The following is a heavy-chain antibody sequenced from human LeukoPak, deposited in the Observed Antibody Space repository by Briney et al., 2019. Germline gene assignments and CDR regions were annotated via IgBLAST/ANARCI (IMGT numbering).Heavy chain of an antibody. Sequence: GRSLRLSCAASGFTFSSYAMHWVRQAPGKGLEWVAVISYDGSNKYYADSVKGRFTISRDNSKNTLYLQMNSLRAEDTAVYYCARDRIPYRVAAADFDYWGQGTLVTVSS. D-gene: IGHD6-13*01. CDR3: ARDRIPYRVAAADFDY. CDR1: GFTFSSYA. CDR2: ISYDGSNK. J-gene: IGHJ4*02. V-gene: IGHV3-30-3*01.